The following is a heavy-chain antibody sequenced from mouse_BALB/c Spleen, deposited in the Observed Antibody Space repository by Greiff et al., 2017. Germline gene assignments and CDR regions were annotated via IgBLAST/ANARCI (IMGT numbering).Heavy chain of an antibody. J-gene: IGHJ1*01. CDR3: VRSGSSYGWYFDV. D-gene: IGHD1-1*01. Sequence: QVQLQQSGPGLVAPSQSLSITCTVSGFSLTSYDISWIRQPPGKGLEWLGVIWTGGGTNYNSAFMSRLSISKDNSKSQVFLKMNSLQTDDTAIYYCVRSGSSYGWYFDVWGAGTTVTVSS. V-gene: IGHV2-9-2*01. CDR1: GFSLTSYD. CDR2: IWTGGGT.